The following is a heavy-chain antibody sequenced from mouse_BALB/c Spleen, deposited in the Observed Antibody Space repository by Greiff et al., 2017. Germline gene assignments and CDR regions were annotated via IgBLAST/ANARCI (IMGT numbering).Heavy chain of an antibody. CDR2: IDPENGNT. CDR3: ARGGNYLYCYAMDY. CDR1: GFNIKDYY. Sequence: EVQLQQSGAELVRPGALVKLSCKASGFNIKDYYMHWVKQRPEQGLEWIGWIDPENGNTIYDPKFQGKASITANTYSNTAYLQLSSLTSEDTAVYYCARGGNYLYCYAMDYWGQGTSVTVSA. J-gene: IGHJ4*01. V-gene: IGHV14-1*02. D-gene: IGHD2-1*01.